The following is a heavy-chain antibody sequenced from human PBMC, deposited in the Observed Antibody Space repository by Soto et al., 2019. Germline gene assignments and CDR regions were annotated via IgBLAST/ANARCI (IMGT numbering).Heavy chain of an antibody. J-gene: IGHJ4*02. CDR1: GFTFSSYG. V-gene: IGHV3-33*01. CDR3: AREASRVDILSGYFDY. CDR2: IWYDGSNK. Sequence: QVQLVESGGGVVQPGRSLRLSCAASGFTFSSYGMHWVRQAPGKGLEWVAVIWYDGSNKYYADSVKGRFTICRDNSKNTLYLQMNSLRAEDTAVYYCAREASRVDILSGYFDYWGQGTLVTVSS. D-gene: IGHD3-9*01.